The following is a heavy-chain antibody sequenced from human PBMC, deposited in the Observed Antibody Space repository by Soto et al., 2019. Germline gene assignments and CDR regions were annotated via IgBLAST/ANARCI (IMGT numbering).Heavy chain of an antibody. CDR1: GGSISSGGYY. Sequence: SETLSLTCTVSGGSISSGGYYWSWIRQHPGKGLEWIGYIYYSGSTYYNPSLKSRVTISVDTSKNQFSLKLSSVTAADTAVYYCARDRNCISTSCPTDAFDIWGQGTMVTVSS. J-gene: IGHJ3*02. CDR3: ARDRNCISTSCPTDAFDI. V-gene: IGHV4-31*03. D-gene: IGHD2-2*01. CDR2: IYYSGST.